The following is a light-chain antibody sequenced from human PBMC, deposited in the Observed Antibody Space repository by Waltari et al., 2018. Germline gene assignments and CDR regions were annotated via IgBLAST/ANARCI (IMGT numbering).Light chain of an antibody. Sequence: QSVLTQPPSVSGAPGQRVTISCTGSSPNIGAGYDVHWYRHLPGTAPKLLIYTNPNRPSGVPDRFSGSKSGTSASLAITGLQAEDETDYYCLCYDSSLSGWVFGGGTKLTVL. CDR3: LCYDSSLSGWV. J-gene: IGLJ3*02. CDR2: TNP. CDR1: SPNIGAGYD. V-gene: IGLV1-40*01.